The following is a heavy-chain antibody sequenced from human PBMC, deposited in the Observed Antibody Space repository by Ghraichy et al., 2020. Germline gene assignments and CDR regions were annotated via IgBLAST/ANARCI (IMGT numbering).Heavy chain of an antibody. J-gene: IGHJ5*02. Sequence: GESLRLSCAASGFTFSDYYMSWIRQAPGKGLEWVSYISSSGSTIYYADSVKGRFTISRDNAKNSLYLQMNSLRAEDTAVYYCARAHDIVVVVAACWFDPWGQGTLVTVSS. CDR3: ARAHDIVVVVAACWFDP. D-gene: IGHD2-15*01. CDR2: ISSSGSTI. V-gene: IGHV3-11*01. CDR1: GFTFSDYY.